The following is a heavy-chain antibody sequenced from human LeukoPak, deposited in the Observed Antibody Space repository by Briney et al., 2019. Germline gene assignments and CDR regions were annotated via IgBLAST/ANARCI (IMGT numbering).Heavy chain of an antibody. V-gene: IGHV3-7*01. CDR2: IKQDGSEK. J-gene: IGHJ4*02. Sequence: GGSLRLSCAASGFTLSSYWMSWVRQAPGKGLEWVANIKQDGSEKYYVDSVKGRFTISRDNAKNSPYLQMNSLRAEDTAVYYCAKYYGDYAVIDYWGQGTLVTVSS. D-gene: IGHD4-17*01. CDR3: AKYYGDYAVIDY. CDR1: GFTLSSYW.